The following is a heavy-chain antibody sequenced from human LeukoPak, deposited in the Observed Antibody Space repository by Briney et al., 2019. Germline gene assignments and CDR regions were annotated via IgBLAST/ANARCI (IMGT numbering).Heavy chain of an antibody. CDR1: GFTVDSNY. J-gene: IGHJ4*02. CDR2: IYTGGNT. D-gene: IGHD3-16*01. V-gene: IGHV3-53*01. Sequence: PGGSLRLSCAASGFTVDSNYLSWVRQAPGKGLEWVSTIYTGGNTYYAASVKGRFTISRDFSKNTVFLHMNSLRAEDTAVYYCAPLGITFGLDWGQGTLVTVSS. CDR3: APLGITFGLD.